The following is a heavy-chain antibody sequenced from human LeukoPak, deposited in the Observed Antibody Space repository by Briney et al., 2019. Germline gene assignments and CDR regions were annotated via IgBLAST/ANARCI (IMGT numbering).Heavy chain of an antibody. CDR3: AKKGYCSSTSCSMGAFDI. J-gene: IGHJ3*02. Sequence: PSQTLSLTCTVSGGSISSGGYYWSWIRQYPGKGLEWIGYIYYSGSTDYNPSLKSRFTMSVDTSKNQFSLKLSSVTAADTAVYYCAKKGYCSSTSCSMGAFDIWGQGTMVTVSS. D-gene: IGHD2-2*01. CDR1: GGSISSGGYY. CDR2: IYYSGST. V-gene: IGHV4-31*03.